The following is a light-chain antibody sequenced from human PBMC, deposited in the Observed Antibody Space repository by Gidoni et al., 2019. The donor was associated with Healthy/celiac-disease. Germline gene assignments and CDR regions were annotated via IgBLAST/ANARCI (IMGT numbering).Light chain of an antibody. J-gene: IGLJ2*01. Sequence: QLVLTQSPSASAPLGASVKLTRTLSSGHSSYAIAWHQQQPEKGPRYLMKLNSDGSHSQGDGIPDRFSGSSSGAERYLTISSLQSEDEADYYCQTWGTGTVVFGGGTKLTVL. V-gene: IGLV4-69*01. CDR3: QTWGTGTVV. CDR1: SGHSSYA. CDR2: LNSDGSH.